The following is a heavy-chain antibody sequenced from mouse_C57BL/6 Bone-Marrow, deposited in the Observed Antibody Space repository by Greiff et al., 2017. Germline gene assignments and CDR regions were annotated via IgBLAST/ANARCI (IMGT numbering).Heavy chain of an antibody. CDR2: IYPGDGDT. Sequence: QVQLQQSGPELVKPGASVKISCKASGYAFSSSWMNWVKQRPGKGLEWIGRIYPGDGDTNYNGKFKGKATLTADKSSSTAYMQLSSLTSEDSAVYFGARCYYGSRWEAMDYWGQGTSVTVSA. J-gene: IGHJ4*01. CDR1: GYAFSSSW. D-gene: IGHD1-1*01. CDR3: ARCYYGSRWEAMDY. V-gene: IGHV1-82*01.